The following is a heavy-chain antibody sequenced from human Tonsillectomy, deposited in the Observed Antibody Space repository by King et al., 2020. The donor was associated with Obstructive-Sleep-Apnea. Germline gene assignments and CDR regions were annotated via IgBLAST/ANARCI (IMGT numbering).Heavy chain of an antibody. D-gene: IGHD3-22*01. CDR3: ARERGYDGSGYYYALDS. V-gene: IGHV4-61*01. J-gene: IGHJ4*02. CDR2: VYYSGST. Sequence: VQLQESGPGLVKPSETLSLTCTVSGGSVSSGSYYWSWIRQPPGRGLEWIGYVYYSGSTNYNPSLKSRVTISLDTSKNQFSLKLSSVTPADTAVYYCARERGYDGSGYYYALDSWGQGTLVTVS. CDR1: GGSVSSGSYY.